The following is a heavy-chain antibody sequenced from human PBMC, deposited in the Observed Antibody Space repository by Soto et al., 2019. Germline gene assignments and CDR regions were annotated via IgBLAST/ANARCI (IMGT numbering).Heavy chain of an antibody. V-gene: IGHV1-18*01. D-gene: IGHD2-2*01. CDR2: ISAYNGNT. Sequence: QVQLVQSGAEVKKPGASVKVSCKASGYTFTSYGISWVRQAPGQGLEWMGWISAYNGNTNYAQKLQGRVSMTTDTSTSTAYMELRSLRSDEKALYYCARVGYCSSTRRYAEDYYYYMDVWGNGTTVTVSS. CDR1: GYTFTSYG. CDR3: ARVGYCSSTRRYAEDYYYYMDV. J-gene: IGHJ6*03.